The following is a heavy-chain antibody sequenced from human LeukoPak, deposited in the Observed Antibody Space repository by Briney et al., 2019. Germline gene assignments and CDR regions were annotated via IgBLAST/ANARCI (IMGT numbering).Heavy chain of an antibody. Sequence: SVKVSCKASGGTFSSYAISWVRQAPGQGLEWMGRIIPIFGIANYAQKFQGRVTITADKSTSTAYMELSSLRSEDTAVYYCARDTDSSGFDYWGQGTLVTVSS. CDR2: IIPIFGIA. V-gene: IGHV1-69*04. CDR1: GGTFSSYA. CDR3: ARDTDSSGFDY. D-gene: IGHD3-22*01. J-gene: IGHJ4*02.